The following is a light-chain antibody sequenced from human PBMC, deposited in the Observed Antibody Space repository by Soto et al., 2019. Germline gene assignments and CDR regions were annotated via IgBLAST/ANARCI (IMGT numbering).Light chain of an antibody. J-gene: IGKJ1*01. Sequence: EIVLTPSPGTLSLSPGERATLSCRASQSVTSSYLAWYQQKPGQAPRLLIYGASSRATGIPDRFSGGGSGTDFTLTISRLEPDDFAVYYCQQFGSSPRTFGQGTKVEIK. CDR3: QQFGSSPRT. CDR2: GAS. CDR1: QSVTSSY. V-gene: IGKV3-20*01.